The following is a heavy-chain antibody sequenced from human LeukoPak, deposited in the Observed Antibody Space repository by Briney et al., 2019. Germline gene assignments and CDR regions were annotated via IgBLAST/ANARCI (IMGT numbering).Heavy chain of an antibody. J-gene: IGHJ4*02. CDR2: IWYDGSNK. CDR3: ARDDPTSSIDY. Sequence: GGSLRLPCAASGFTFSSYGMHWVRQAPGKGLEWVAVIWYDGSNKYYADSVKGRFTISRDNSKNTLYLQMNSLRAEDTAVYYCARDDPTSSIDYWGQGTLVTVSS. D-gene: IGHD6-13*01. V-gene: IGHV3-33*01. CDR1: GFTFSSYG.